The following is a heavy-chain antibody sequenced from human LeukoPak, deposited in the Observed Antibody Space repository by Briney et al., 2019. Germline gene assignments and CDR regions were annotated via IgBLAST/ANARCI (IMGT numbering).Heavy chain of an antibody. Sequence: SETLSLTCTVSGGSVSSYYWSLLRQTPGKGLEWFGYTFTSGGTNYNPSLKSRVTISVDTSKHQFSLKMKSVTAADTAVYYCARQPLPLREDHFDFWGQGTLVTVSS. V-gene: IGHV4-4*09. CDR2: TFTSGGT. CDR3: ARQPLPLREDHFDF. D-gene: IGHD1-26*01. J-gene: IGHJ4*02. CDR1: GGSVSSYY.